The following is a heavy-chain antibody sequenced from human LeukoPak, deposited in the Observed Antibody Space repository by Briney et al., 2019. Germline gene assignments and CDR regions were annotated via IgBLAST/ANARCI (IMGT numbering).Heavy chain of an antibody. J-gene: IGHJ4*02. CDR3: AREEWLRSDYFDY. CDR1: GYTFTGYY. D-gene: IGHD5-12*01. CDR2: INPNSGGT. Sequence: GASVKVSCKASGYTFTGYYMHWVRRAPGQGLEWMGWINPNSGGTNYAQKFQGRVTMTRDTSISTAYMELSRLRSDDTAVYYCAREEWLRSDYFDYWGQGTLVTVSS. V-gene: IGHV1-2*02.